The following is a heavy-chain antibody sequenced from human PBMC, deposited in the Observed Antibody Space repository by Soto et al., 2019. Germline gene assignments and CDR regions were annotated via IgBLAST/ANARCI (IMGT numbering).Heavy chain of an antibody. CDR1: GYTFTSYG. J-gene: IGHJ4*02. D-gene: IGHD3-16*02. V-gene: IGHV1-18*04. CDR2: ISAYNGNT. Sequence: ASVKVSCKASGYTFTSYGISWVRQAPGQGLEWMGWISAYNGNTNYAQKLQGRVTMTTDTSTSTAYMELRSLRSDDTAVYYCARDEYDYVWGSYRNIDYWGQGTQVTVSS. CDR3: ARDEYDYVWGSYRNIDY.